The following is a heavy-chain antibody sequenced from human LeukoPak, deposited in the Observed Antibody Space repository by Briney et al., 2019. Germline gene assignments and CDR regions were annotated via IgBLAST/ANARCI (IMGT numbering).Heavy chain of an antibody. D-gene: IGHD1-26*01. CDR1: GFTFHDYA. Sequence: PGGSLRLSCAASGFTFHDYAMHWVRQAPGKGLEWVSGISWNSGSIGYADSVKGRFTISRDNAKNSLYLQMNSLRAEDTALYYCARLSGSYYGPFDYWGQGTLVTVSS. CDR2: ISWNSGSI. V-gene: IGHV3-9*01. J-gene: IGHJ4*02. CDR3: ARLSGSYYGPFDY.